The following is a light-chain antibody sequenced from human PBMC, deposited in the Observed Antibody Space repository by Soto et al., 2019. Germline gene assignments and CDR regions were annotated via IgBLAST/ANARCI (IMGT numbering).Light chain of an antibody. Sequence: QSVLTHPRSASGSPGQSVTLSRTGTSSDVGGYNYVSRYQQHPGKAPKLMIYEVSKRPSGVPDRFSGSKSGNTASLTVSGLQAEDEADYYCSSYAGSNNPYVFGTGTKGTGL. V-gene: IGLV2-8*01. J-gene: IGLJ1*01. CDR2: EVS. CDR3: SSYAGSNNPYV. CDR1: SSDVGGYNY.